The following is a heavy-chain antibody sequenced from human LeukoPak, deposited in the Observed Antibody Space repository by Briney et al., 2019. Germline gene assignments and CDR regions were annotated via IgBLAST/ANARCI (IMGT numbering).Heavy chain of an antibody. V-gene: IGHV4-59*01. CDR3: ASLDYYDSSGYLYY. Sequence: SETLSLTCTVSGGSIRSYYWSWIRQPPGKGLEWIGYIYYSGSTNYNPSLKSRVTISVDTSKNQFSLKLSSVTAADTAVYYCASLDYYDSSGYLYYWGQGTLVTVSS. CDR1: GGSIRSYY. J-gene: IGHJ4*02. D-gene: IGHD3-22*01. CDR2: IYYSGST.